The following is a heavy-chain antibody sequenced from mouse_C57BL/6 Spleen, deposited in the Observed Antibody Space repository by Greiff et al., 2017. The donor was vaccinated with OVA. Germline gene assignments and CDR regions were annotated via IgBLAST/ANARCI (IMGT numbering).Heavy chain of an antibody. CDR1: GFSLTSYG. CDR3: ARNRAGTREGFAY. J-gene: IGHJ3*01. CDR2: IWSGGST. D-gene: IGHD4-1*01. V-gene: IGHV2-2*01. Sequence: VQLKESGPGLVQPSQSLSITCTVSGFSLTSYGVHWVRQSPGKGLEWLGVIWSGGSTDYNAAFISRLSISKDNSKSQVFFKMNSLQADDTAIYYCARNRAGTREGFAYWGQGTLVTVSA.